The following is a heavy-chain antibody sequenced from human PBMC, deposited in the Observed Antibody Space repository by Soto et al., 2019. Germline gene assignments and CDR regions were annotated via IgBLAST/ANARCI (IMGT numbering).Heavy chain of an antibody. CDR2: ISVSDAFI. V-gene: IGHV3-23*01. J-gene: IGHJ4*02. CDR1: GFNVGAFA. D-gene: IGHD1-20*01. CDR3: TRETVAGITGLDY. Sequence: VQLLESVGDLVQPGGSLRLSCAASGFNVGAFAVNWVRQAPGKGLEWVSGISVSDAFIYYADSVRGRFSISRDASENILYLQMNSLRVDDTALYYCTRETVAGITGLDYWGPGTLVTVSS.